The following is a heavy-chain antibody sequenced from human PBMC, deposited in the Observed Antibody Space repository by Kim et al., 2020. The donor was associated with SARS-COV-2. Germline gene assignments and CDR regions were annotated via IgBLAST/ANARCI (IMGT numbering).Heavy chain of an antibody. Sequence: NCHPPLRSRGTISVDTSKSQFSLKLSSVTAADTAVYYCAGTARGANFDYWGRGALVTVSS. J-gene: IGHJ4*02. CDR3: AGTARGANFDY. V-gene: IGHV4-4*09. D-gene: IGHD1-26*01.